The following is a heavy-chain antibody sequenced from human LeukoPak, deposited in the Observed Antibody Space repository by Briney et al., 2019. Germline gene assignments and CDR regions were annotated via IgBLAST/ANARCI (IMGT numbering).Heavy chain of an antibody. J-gene: IGHJ4*02. V-gene: IGHV1-69*13. CDR3: ARTLSGSYDY. CDR2: IIPIFGTA. D-gene: IGHD1-26*01. Sequence: SVKVSCKASGYTFTSYDINWVRQATGQGLEWMGGIIPIFGTANYAQKFQGRVTITADESTSTAYMELSSLRSEDTAVYYCARTLSGSYDYWGQGTLVTVSS. CDR1: GYTFTSYD.